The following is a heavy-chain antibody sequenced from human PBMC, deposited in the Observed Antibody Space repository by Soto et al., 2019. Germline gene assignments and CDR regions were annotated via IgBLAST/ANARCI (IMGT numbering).Heavy chain of an antibody. CDR1: GFTFTDYA. CDR3: ARGSSGYISSWYYFDY. CDR2: ISGIGGST. Sequence: GSLRLSCAASGFTFTDYALSWVRQAPGKGLEWVATISGIGGSTYLADSVKGRLSISRDNSKNTVSLLMNSLRAEDTAVYFCARGSSGYISSWYYFDYWGRGTLVTVSS. V-gene: IGHV3-23*01. J-gene: IGHJ4*02. D-gene: IGHD6-13*01.